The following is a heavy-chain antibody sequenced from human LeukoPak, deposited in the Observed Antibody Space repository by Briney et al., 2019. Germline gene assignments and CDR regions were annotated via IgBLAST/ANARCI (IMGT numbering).Heavy chain of an antibody. Sequence: GGSLRLSCAASGFTFSSYSMNWVRQAPGKGPEWVSSISTSSSYIYYADSVKGRFTISRDNAKNSLYLQMNSLRAEDTAVYYCARDTASITMVRGVEHFDYWGQGTLVTVSS. CDR3: ARDTASITMVRGVEHFDY. J-gene: IGHJ4*02. D-gene: IGHD3-10*01. V-gene: IGHV3-21*01. CDR1: GFTFSSYS. CDR2: ISTSSSYI.